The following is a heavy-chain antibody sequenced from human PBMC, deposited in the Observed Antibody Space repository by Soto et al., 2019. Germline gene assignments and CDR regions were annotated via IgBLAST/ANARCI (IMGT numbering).Heavy chain of an antibody. V-gene: IGHV1-18*01. CDR1: GYTFTSYG. J-gene: IGHJ4*02. CDR3: ATRSPAFDY. Sequence: QVQLVQSGPEVKKPGASVKVSCKTSGYTFTSYGIAWVRQAPGQGLEWMGWISTYKGNINYAQKFQGRVTMTTDTSTSTAYMELRSLRSDDTAVYYCATRSPAFDYWGQGTLVTVSS. CDR2: ISTYKGNI.